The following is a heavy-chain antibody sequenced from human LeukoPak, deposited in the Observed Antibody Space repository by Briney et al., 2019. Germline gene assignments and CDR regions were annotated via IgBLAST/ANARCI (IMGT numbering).Heavy chain of an antibody. D-gene: IGHD3-10*02. J-gene: IGHJ6*04. CDR2: ISSSGSTI. Sequence: GGSLRLSCTASGFTFGDYSMNWVRQAPGKGLEWVSYISSSGSTIYYADSVKGRFTISRDNAKNSLYLQMNSLRAEDTAVYYCAELGITMIGGVWGKGTTVTISS. CDR1: GFTFGDYS. CDR3: AELGITMIGGV. V-gene: IGHV3-48*03.